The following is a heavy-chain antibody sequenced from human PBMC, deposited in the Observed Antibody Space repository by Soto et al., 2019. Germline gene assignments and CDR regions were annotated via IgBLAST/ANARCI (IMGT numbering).Heavy chain of an antibody. Sequence: PSVKVSCKASGYTFTSYGISWVRQAPGQGLEWMGWISAYNGNTNYAQKLQGRVTMTTDTSTSTAYMELRSLRSDDTAVYYCAKADGSGSPYYFDYWGQGTLVTVSS. D-gene: IGHD3-10*01. V-gene: IGHV1-18*04. J-gene: IGHJ4*02. CDR3: AKADGSGSPYYFDY. CDR2: ISAYNGNT. CDR1: GYTFTSYG.